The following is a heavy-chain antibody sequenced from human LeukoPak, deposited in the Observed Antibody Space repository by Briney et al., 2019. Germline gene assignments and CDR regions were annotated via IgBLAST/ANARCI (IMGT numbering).Heavy chain of an antibody. J-gene: IGHJ4*02. CDR2: IDSDGSGT. CDR1: GFTFSSCW. Sequence: GGSLRLSCAVSGFTFSSCWMHWVRQAPGKGLVWVSRIDSDGSGTVYADSVMGRFTISRDNAKNTLYLQMNSLRAEDTAVYYCARGRNVFVSWGQGTLVTVSS. CDR3: ARGRNVFVS. D-gene: IGHD3-10*02. V-gene: IGHV3-74*01.